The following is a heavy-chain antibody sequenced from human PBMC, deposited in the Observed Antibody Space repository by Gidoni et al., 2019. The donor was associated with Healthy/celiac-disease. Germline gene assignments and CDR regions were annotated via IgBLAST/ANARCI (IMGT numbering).Heavy chain of an antibody. J-gene: IGHJ4*02. CDR1: GYTFTGYY. V-gene: IGHV1-2*02. Sequence: QVQLVQSGAEVKKPGASVKVSCKASGYTFTGYYMHWVRQAPGQGLEWMGWINPNSGGTNYAQKFQGRVTMTMDTSIITAYMELSRLRSDDTAVYYCARMSSPRTWAPDDYWGQGTLVTVSS. CDR2: INPNSGGT. CDR3: ARMSSPRTWAPDDY. D-gene: IGHD3-16*01.